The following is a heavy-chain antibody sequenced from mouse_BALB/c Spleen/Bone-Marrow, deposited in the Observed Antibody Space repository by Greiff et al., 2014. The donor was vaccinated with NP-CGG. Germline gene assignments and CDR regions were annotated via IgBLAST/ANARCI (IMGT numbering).Heavy chain of an antibody. D-gene: IGHD2-4*01. CDR2: IDPANGNT. Sequence: DVQLVESGAELVKPGASVKLSCTASGFNIKDTYMHWVKQRPEQGLEWIGRIDPANGNTKYDPKFQGKATITADTSSNTAYLQLSSLTSEDTAVYYCANYEYGWYFDVWGAGTTVTVSS. CDR1: GFNIKDTY. J-gene: IGHJ1*01. V-gene: IGHV14-3*02. CDR3: ANYEYGWYFDV.